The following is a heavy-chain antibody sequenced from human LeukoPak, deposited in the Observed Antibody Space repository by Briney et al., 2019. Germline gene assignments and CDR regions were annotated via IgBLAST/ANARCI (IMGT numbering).Heavy chain of an antibody. J-gene: IGHJ5*02. V-gene: IGHV1-2*02. D-gene: IGHD2-2*01. CDR1: GYTFTGYY. CDR2: INPNRGRT. CDR3: ARLSSPILPGS. Sequence: ASVKVSCKASGYTFTGYYMHWVRQAPGQGLEWMGWINPNRGRTNYAQKFQGRVTMTRDTSISTAYMELSRLRSDDTAVYYCARLSSPILPGSWGQGTLVTVSS.